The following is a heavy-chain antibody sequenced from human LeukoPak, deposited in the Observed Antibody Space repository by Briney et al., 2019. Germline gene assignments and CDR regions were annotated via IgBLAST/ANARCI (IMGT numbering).Heavy chain of an antibody. V-gene: IGHV4-38-2*02. CDR2: IYQSGIT. CDR1: GYSISSGFY. J-gene: IGHJ4*02. Sequence: SETLSLTCTVSGYSISSGFYWGWIRPPPGKGLQWIGSIYQSGITSSNPSLKSRVTISVDTSKNQFSLKLTSVTAADTAVYYCARAVGTTTALFDYWGQGTLVTVPS. CDR3: ARAVGTTTALFDY. D-gene: IGHD1-26*01.